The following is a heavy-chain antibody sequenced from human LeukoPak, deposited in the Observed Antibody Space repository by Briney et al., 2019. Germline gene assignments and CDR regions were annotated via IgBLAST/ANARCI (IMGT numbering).Heavy chain of an antibody. V-gene: IGHV4-39*01. Sequence: SETLSLTCTVSGGSISSSSYYWGWIRQPPGKGLEWIGSIYYSGSTYYNPSLKSRVTISVDTSKNQFSLKLSSVTAADTAVYYCARRASGYDWSFDYWGEGTLVTVSS. J-gene: IGHJ4*02. D-gene: IGHD5-12*01. CDR3: ARRASGYDWSFDY. CDR2: IYYSGST. CDR1: GGSISSSSYY.